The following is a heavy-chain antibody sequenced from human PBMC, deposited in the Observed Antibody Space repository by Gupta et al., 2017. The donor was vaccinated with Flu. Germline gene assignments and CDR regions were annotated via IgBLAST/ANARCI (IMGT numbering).Heavy chain of an antibody. J-gene: IGHJ6*02. CDR3: ARGVTTVTTMPLKFFVMDV. CDR2: IYYLGST. Sequence: QVQLQESGPGLVKPSETLSLTCTVSGDSISSSYWSWIRQPPGKGLEWIGYIYYLGSTNYKPSLKSRVTISVDTAKTQFSLKLSSGTAADTAVYYCARGVTTVTTMPLKFFVMDVWGQGTTVTVSS. CDR1: GDSISSSY. D-gene: IGHD4-17*01. V-gene: IGHV4-59*01.